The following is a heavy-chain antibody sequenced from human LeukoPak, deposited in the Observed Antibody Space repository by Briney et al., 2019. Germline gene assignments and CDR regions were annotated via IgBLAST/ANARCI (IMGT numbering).Heavy chain of an antibody. CDR2: IYPGDSDT. V-gene: IGHV5-51*01. D-gene: IGHD3-10*01. J-gene: IGHJ6*02. CDR3: ARRPRGGRGYYYGMDV. Sequence: GESLKISCKGSGYSFTSYWIGWVRQMPGKGLEWTGIIYPGDSDTRYSPSFQGQVTISADKSISTAYLQWSSLKASDTAMYYCARRPRGGRGYYYGMDVWGQGTTVTVSS. CDR1: GYSFTSYW.